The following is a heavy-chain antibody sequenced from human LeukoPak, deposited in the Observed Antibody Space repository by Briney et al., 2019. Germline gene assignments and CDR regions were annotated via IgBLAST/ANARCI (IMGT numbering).Heavy chain of an antibody. D-gene: IGHD3-9*01. CDR2: FNPNSGGT. J-gene: IGHJ4*02. CDR1: GYTFTGYY. V-gene: IGHV1-2*04. Sequence: ASVKVSCKASGYTFTGYYMHWVRQAPGQGLESMGWFNPNSGGTNYAQKFQGWVTMTRDTSISTAYMELSRLRSDDTAVYYCARVLRYFDWPYYWGQGTLVTVSS. CDR3: ARVLRYFDWPYY.